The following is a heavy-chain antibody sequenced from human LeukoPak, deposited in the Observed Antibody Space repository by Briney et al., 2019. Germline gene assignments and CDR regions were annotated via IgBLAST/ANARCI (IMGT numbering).Heavy chain of an antibody. CDR1: GFTFSDYA. Sequence: GGSLRLSCAASGFTFSDYAMTWVRQLPGTGLESVSVISGGGDSTDYADSMKGRFTISRDNSSNTLFLQMNSLSADDMAFYYFSNLGETGTFCYANYWGQGALVTVSS. CDR2: ISGGGDST. D-gene: IGHD2-2*01. CDR3: SNLGETGTFCYANY. J-gene: IGHJ4*02. V-gene: IGHV3-23*01.